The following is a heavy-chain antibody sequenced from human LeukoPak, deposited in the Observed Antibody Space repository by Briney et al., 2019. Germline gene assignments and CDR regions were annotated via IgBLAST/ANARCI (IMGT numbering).Heavy chain of an antibody. D-gene: IGHD2-2*01. CDR1: GGSFSGYY. V-gene: IGHV4-34*01. CDR3: ARQVPAAANSFWFDP. Sequence: PSETLSLTCAVYGGSFSGYYWSWIRQPPGKGLEWIGEINHSGSTNYNPSLKSRVTISVDTSKNQFSLKLSSATAADTAVYYCARQVPAAANSFWFDPWGQGTLVTVSS. J-gene: IGHJ5*02. CDR2: INHSGST.